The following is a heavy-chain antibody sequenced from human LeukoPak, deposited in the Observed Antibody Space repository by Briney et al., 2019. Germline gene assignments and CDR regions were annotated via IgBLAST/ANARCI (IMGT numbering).Heavy chain of an antibody. CDR2: IIPIFGTA. CDR1: GGTFSSYA. D-gene: IGHD3/OR15-3a*01. V-gene: IGHV1-69*13. Sequence: SVKVSCKASGGTFSSYAISWVRQAPGQGLEWMGGIIPIFGTANYAQKFQGRVTITADESTSTAYMELSSLRSEDTAVYYCARVLDDSPTEYYIDYWGQGTLVTVSS. CDR3: ARVLDDSPTEYYIDY. J-gene: IGHJ4*02.